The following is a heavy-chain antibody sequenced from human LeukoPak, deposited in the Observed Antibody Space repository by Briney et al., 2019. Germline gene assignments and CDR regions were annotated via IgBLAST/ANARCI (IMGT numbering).Heavy chain of an antibody. V-gene: IGHV3-7*05. CDR3: ARDSGAYSYDI. J-gene: IGHJ3*02. CDR1: GFTFSNYW. CDR2: VKQDGSEK. Sequence: GSLRLSCEGAGFTFSNYWMAWVRQAPGKGLEWVTNVKQDGSEKWYVGSVEGRFTISRDNAKRSLYLQMNSLRADDTAVYYCARDSGAYSYDIWGQGTLVTVSS. D-gene: IGHD1-26*01.